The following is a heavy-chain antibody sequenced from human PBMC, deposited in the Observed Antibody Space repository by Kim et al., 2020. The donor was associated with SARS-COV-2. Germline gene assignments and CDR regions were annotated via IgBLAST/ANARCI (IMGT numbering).Heavy chain of an antibody. V-gene: IGHV3-48*03. CDR3: ARGYGSGNYYY. Sequence: IYQADSVKGRFTISRDNAKKSLYLQMNSLRAEDTAVYYCARGYGSGNYYYWGQGTLVTVSS. J-gene: IGHJ4*02. D-gene: IGHD3-10*01. CDR2: I.